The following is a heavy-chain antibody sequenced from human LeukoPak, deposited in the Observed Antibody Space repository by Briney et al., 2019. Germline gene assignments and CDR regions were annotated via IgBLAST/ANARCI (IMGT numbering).Heavy chain of an antibody. V-gene: IGHV4-39*07. Sequence: SETLSLTCTVSGGSISSSSYYWGWIRQPPGKGLEWIGSIYYSESTYYNPSLKSRVTISVDTSKNQFSLKLSSVTAADTAVYYCARYHILSDYPHFDYWGQGTLVTVSS. D-gene: IGHD3-9*01. CDR2: IYYSEST. CDR3: ARYHILSDYPHFDY. J-gene: IGHJ4*02. CDR1: GGSISSSSYY.